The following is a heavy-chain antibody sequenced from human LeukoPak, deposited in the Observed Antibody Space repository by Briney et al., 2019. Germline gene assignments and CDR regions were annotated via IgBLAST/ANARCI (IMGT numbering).Heavy chain of an antibody. CDR3: ASNPPNTGDFYY. D-gene: IGHD1-1*01. Sequence: ASVRVSCKTSGYAFTNLDINWLRQAPGQGLEWMGWMSPNSGDTGYAQKFQGRVSMTRDIFKSTAYMELSSLRSEDTAIYYCASNPPNTGDFYYWGLGTLVTVSS. J-gene: IGHJ4*02. CDR1: GYAFTNLD. CDR2: MSPNSGDT. V-gene: IGHV1-8*01.